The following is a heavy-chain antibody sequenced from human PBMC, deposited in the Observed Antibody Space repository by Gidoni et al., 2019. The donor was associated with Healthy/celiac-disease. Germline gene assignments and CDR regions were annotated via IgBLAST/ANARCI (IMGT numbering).Heavy chain of an antibody. CDR2: ISSNGGST. D-gene: IGHD4-17*01. J-gene: IGHJ4*02. Sequence: YAMHWVRQAPGKGLEYVSAISSNGGSTYYADSVKGRFTISRDNSKNTLYLQMSSLRAEDTAVYYCARATASQWGQGTLVTVSS. CDR1: YA. V-gene: IGHV3-64D*09. CDR3: ARATASQ.